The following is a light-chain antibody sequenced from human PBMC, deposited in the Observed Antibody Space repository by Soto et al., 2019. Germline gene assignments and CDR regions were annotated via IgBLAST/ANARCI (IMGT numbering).Light chain of an antibody. CDR2: KAS. J-gene: IGKJ1*01. CDR3: QQYERYST. CDR1: QNIYTW. V-gene: IGKV1-5*03. Sequence: DYQVTQSPSTLSASVGDRVTITCRASQNIYTWLAWYQQKPGIAPKLLIHKASTLESGVPSRFSGSGYGTEFTLTISGLQTEDYATYYCQQYERYSTFGQGTKVDIX.